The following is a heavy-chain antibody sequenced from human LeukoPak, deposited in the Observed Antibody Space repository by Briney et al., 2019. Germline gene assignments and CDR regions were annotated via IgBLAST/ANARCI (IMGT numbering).Heavy chain of an antibody. Sequence: PSETQSLTCAVYVGFFSGYYWRWIRQPPGKGLEWIGEINHSGSTNYNPSLKSRVTISVDTSKNQFSLKLSSVTAADTAVYYCARSRRRTVYYYDSSGYSGYFDYWGQGTLVTVSS. CDR1: VGFFSGYY. D-gene: IGHD3-22*01. CDR3: ARSRRRTVYYYDSSGYSGYFDY. CDR2: INHSGST. J-gene: IGHJ4*02. V-gene: IGHV4-34*01.